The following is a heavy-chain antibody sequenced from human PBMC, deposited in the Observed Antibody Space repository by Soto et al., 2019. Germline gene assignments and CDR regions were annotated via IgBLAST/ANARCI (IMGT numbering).Heavy chain of an antibody. Sequence: SVKVSCKASGGTFSSYAISWVRQAPGQGLEWMGGIIPIFGTANYAQKFQGRVTITADESTSTAYMELSSLRSEDAAVYYCARDSVRDGYNHRGVFDYWGQGTLVTVSS. J-gene: IGHJ4*02. CDR1: GGTFSSYA. V-gene: IGHV1-69*13. D-gene: IGHD5-12*01. CDR2: IIPIFGTA. CDR3: ARDSVRDGYNHRGVFDY.